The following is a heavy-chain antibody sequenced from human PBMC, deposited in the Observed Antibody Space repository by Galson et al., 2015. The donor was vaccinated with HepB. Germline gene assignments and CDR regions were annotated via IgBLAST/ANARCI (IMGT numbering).Heavy chain of an antibody. J-gene: IGHJ6*01. CDR1: GFTVSSNY. CDR2: IYSGGST. D-gene: IGHD3-9*01. V-gene: IGHV3-53*01. CDR3: ARAGGVLRYITAHRLLSLHQGPIGLPPGTLLQEHL. Sequence: SLRLSCAASGFTVSSNYMSWVRQAPGKGLEWVSVIYSGGSTYYADSVKGRFTISRDNSKNTLYLQMNSLRAEDTAVYYCARAGGVLRYITAHRLLSLHQGPIGLPPGTLLQEHLWG.